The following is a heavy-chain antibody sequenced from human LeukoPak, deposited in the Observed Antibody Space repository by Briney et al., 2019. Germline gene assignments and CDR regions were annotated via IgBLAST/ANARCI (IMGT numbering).Heavy chain of an antibody. J-gene: IGHJ6*02. V-gene: IGHV3-7*01. Sequence: GGSLRLSCAASGFIFSSYWMSWVRQAPGKGLEWVANVKQDGSEKYYVDSVKGRFTISRDNAKNSLYLQMNSLRAEDTALYYCAREGLGGYFPHYHYYGMDVWGQGTTVTVSS. CDR3: AREGLGGYFPHYHYYGMDV. CDR1: GFIFSSYW. CDR2: VKQDGSEK. D-gene: IGHD1-26*01.